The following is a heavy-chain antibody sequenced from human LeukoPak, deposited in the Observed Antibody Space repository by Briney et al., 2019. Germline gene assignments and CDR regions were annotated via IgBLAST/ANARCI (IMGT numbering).Heavy chain of an antibody. D-gene: IGHD6-6*01. V-gene: IGHV3-7*02. CDR3: AKLSEYSFDS. Sequence: GGSLRLSCTASGFTFAGYWMTWVRHPPGKGLDWVANIKSDGSEKYYVDSVKGRFTVSRDNTKNSLSLQLNSLRAEDTAVYYCAKLSEYSFDSRGQGTQVTVSS. CDR1: GFTFAGYW. J-gene: IGHJ4*02. CDR2: IKSDGSEK.